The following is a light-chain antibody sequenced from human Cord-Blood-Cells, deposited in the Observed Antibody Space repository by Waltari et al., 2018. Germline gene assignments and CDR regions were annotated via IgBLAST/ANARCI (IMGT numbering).Light chain of an antibody. CDR1: QSVSSN. Sequence: EIVMTQSPATLSVSPGDRATLSCRARQSVSSNLAWYQQKPGQAPRLLIYGASTRATGIPARFSGSGSGTEFTLTISSLQSEDFAVYYCQQYNNWPYTFGQGTKLEIK. J-gene: IGKJ2*01. CDR2: GAS. V-gene: IGKV3-15*01. CDR3: QQYNNWPYT.